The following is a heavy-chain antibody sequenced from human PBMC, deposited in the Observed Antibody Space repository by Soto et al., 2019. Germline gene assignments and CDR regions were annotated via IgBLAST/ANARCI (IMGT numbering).Heavy chain of an antibody. CDR1: GYPFGIYA. CDR2: ISANNENT. V-gene: IGHV1-18*04. D-gene: IGHD1-26*01. Sequence: ASVNVSCKASGYPFGIYAITWVRQAPGQGLEWMGWISANNENTNYAQNLQGRVTMTTDASTNTAYMELTSLTSDDTAVYYCARLTWEFDTRSPLDNWGQGTLVTVSS. CDR3: ARLTWEFDTRSPLDN. J-gene: IGHJ4*02.